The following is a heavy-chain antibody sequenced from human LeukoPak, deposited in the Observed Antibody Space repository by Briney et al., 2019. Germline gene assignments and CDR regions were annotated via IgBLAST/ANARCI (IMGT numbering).Heavy chain of an antibody. J-gene: IGHJ4*02. CDR2: ISGTVDYI. Sequence: GGSLRLSCAASRFTFSSYTMNWVRQAPGKGLEWVASISGTVDYIYYADSMRGGFTISRDNAKNSMYLKMNSLRAEDTAVYYCASNYNNSGYYGIDYWGQGTLVTVSS. CDR3: ASNYNNSGYYGIDY. V-gene: IGHV3-21*01. CDR1: RFTFSSYT. D-gene: IGHD3-22*01.